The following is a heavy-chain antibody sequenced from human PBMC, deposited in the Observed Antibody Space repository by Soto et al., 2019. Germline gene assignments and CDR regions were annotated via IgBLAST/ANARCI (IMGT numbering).Heavy chain of an antibody. V-gene: IGHV1-3*04. J-gene: IGHJ4*02. CDR2: VNTGNGNT. D-gene: IGHD2-21*02. CDR1: GYTFTSYG. CDR3: ARNHVTRTPHFDY. Sequence: ASVKVSCKASGYTFTSYGISWVRQAPGQGLEWMGWVNTGNGNTKYSQKFQGRVTITRDTSASTAYMELSSLRSEDTAVYYCARNHVTRTPHFDYWGQGTLVTV.